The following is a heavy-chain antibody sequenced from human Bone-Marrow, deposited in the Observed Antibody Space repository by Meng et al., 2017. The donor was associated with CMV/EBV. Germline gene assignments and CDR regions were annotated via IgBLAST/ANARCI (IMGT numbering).Heavy chain of an antibody. CDR2: IIPIFGTA. Sequence: ASVKVSCKASGYTFTGYYMHWVRQAPGQGLEWMGGIIPIFGTANFAQKFQGRVTMTRDTSISTAYMELSRLRSDDTAVYYCARVLKWLRFSEFDYWGQGTLVTVSS. CDR1: GYTFTGYY. V-gene: IGHV1-2*02. D-gene: IGHD5-12*01. J-gene: IGHJ4*02. CDR3: ARVLKWLRFSEFDY.